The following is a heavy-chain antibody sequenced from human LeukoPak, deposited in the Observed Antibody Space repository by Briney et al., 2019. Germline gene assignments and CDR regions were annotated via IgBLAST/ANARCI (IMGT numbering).Heavy chain of an antibody. CDR3: ATHKPDYYDSSGQYYYYYYYMDV. CDR1: GGTFSSYA. J-gene: IGHJ6*03. D-gene: IGHD3-22*01. CDR2: IIPIFGTA. V-gene: IGHV1-69*13. Sequence: SVKVSCKASGGTFSSYAISWVRQAPGQRLEWVGGIIPIFGTANYAQKFQGRVTITADESTSTAYMELSSLRSEDTAVYYCATHKPDYYDSSGQYYYYYYYMDVWGKGTTVTVSS.